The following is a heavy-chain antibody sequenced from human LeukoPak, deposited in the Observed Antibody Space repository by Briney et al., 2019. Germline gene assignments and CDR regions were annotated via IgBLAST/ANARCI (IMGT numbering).Heavy chain of an antibody. D-gene: IGHD3-10*01. CDR3: AKVAKYYYGSETYYFFEH. V-gene: IGHV3-7*01. CDR1: GFTFSSYW. CDR2: IKQDGSQK. Sequence: PGGSLRLSCAASGFTFSSYWMSWVRQAPGKGLEWVATIKQDGSQKYYVDSVKGRFTISRDNAKNSLYLQMNSLRAEDTAVYYCAKVAKYYYGSETYYFFEHWGQGTPVTASS. J-gene: IGHJ4*02.